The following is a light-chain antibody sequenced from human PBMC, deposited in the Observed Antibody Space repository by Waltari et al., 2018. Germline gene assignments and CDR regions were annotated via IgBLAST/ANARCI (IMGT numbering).Light chain of an antibody. CDR3: CSYGGSYTYV. Sequence: QSALTQPRSVSGSPVQSVTISCTGSSSDFGVFNYVSWFQQHPDQAPKLMIYDVTKRTAGLPDRFSASKSGNTASLTISGLQAEDEADYYCCSYGGSYTYVFGTGTKVTVL. J-gene: IGLJ1*01. CDR2: DVT. V-gene: IGLV2-11*01. CDR1: SSDFGVFNY.